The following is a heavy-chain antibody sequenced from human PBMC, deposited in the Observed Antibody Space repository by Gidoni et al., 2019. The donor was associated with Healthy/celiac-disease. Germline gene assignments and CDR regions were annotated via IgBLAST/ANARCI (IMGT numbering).Heavy chain of an antibody. J-gene: IGHJ4*02. CDR3: ARDSAPYYYDSSGYSPPNFDY. CDR2: IIPLFGTA. D-gene: IGHD3-22*01. CDR1: GGTFSSYA. Sequence: QVQLVQSGAEVKKPGSSVKVSCKASGGTFSSYAISGVRQAPGQGLEWMGGIIPLFGTANYAQKFQGRVTITADESTSTAYMELSSLRSEDTAVYYCARDSAPYYYDSSGYSPPNFDYWGQGTLVTVSS. V-gene: IGHV1-69*01.